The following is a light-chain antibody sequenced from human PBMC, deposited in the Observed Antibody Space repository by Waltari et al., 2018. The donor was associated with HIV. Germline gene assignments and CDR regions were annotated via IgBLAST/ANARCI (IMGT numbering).Light chain of an antibody. V-gene: IGLV3-21*02. CDR3: QVWDSSKDQYV. CDR1: TVGSNK. Sequence: SYALTQPPPVSLAPGQTATVTTVGSTVGSNKVHRYQQRPGQAPILVVYEDSHRPSGIPERYSGSKSGSTATLTISRVEDGDEADYFCQVWDSSKDQYVFGTGTQVTVL. CDR2: EDS. J-gene: IGLJ1*01.